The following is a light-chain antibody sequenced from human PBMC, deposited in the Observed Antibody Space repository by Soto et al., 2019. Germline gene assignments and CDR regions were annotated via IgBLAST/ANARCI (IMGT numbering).Light chain of an antibody. CDR3: ETWDNYVV. V-gene: IGLV4-60*02. J-gene: IGLJ2*01. CDR1: SGHTSYI. Sequence: QLVLTQSSSASASLGSSVKLTCTLSSGHTSYIIAWHQQQPGKAPRYLMKLENSGSYNKGSGVPDRFSGSSSGTDRYLTISNLQFEDEADYFCETWDNYVVFGGGTKVTVL. CDR2: LENSGSY.